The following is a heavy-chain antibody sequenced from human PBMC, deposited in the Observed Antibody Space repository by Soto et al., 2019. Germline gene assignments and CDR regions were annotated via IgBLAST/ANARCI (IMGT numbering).Heavy chain of an antibody. CDR1: GYTFNTYW. CDR2: MSPGNSDI. Sequence: GESLKISCRGFGYTFNTYWIGWVRQMPGKGLEWMGVMSPGNSDIRYSPAFQGQVSISADTSISTAYLQWSSLTTSDGGMHYCARQGRTSLSSDFWGQGTLVTVSS. CDR3: ARQGRTSLSSDF. J-gene: IGHJ4*02. D-gene: IGHD2-15*01. V-gene: IGHV5-51*01.